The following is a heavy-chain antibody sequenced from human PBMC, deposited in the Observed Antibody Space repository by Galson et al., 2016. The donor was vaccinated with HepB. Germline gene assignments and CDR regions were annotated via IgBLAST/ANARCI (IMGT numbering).Heavy chain of an antibody. CDR3: ARFETRGYCGSGRCSEPFDI. J-gene: IGHJ3*02. D-gene: IGHD3-10*01. CDR2: VTASGASP. CDR1: GFSFGAYA. Sequence: CAGSGFSFGAYAMSWVRQAPGKGLEWVSGVTASGASPNYADSVKGRFVISRDNSINTLYLQLNSLRAEDTAVYYCARFETRGYCGSGRCSEPFDIWGRGTMVTVSS. V-gene: IGHV3-23*01.